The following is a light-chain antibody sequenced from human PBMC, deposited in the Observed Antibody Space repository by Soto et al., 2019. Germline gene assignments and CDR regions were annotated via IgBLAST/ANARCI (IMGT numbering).Light chain of an antibody. V-gene: IGKV1-39*01. Sequence: DIQMTQSTSSLSASIGDRVSITCRASQSICTSLNWYHQKPGKAPDLLIYGASSLQSGATSRFTGSGSGTAFTLTISDLQREDFATYYCQQNYSIPITFGQGTRLEI. J-gene: IGKJ5*01. CDR3: QQNYSIPIT. CDR2: GAS. CDR1: QSICTS.